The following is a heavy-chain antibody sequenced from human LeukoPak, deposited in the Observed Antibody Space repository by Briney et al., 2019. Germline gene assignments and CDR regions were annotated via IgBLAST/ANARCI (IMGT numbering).Heavy chain of an antibody. CDR1: GGTFSSYA. CDR2: IIPIFGTA. D-gene: IGHD3-9*01. J-gene: IGHJ3*02. Sequence: ASVKLSCKASGGTFSSYAISWVRQAPGQGLEWMGGIIPIFGTANYAQKFQGRVTITTDESTSTPYMELSSLRSEDTAVYYCARVEYDISAFGIWGQGTMVTVSS. V-gene: IGHV1-69*05. CDR3: ARVEYDISAFGI.